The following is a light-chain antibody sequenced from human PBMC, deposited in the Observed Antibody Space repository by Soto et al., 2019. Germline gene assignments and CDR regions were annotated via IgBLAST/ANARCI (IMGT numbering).Light chain of an antibody. CDR3: QHYNSFSRT. Sequence: DIQMTQSPSTLSASGGDRLAITCRASDNIVHWVAWYQQKPGKAPKLLIYKAANLADEVPSRFAGSGSGTDFTLTITRLQPDDFATYYCQHYNSFSRTFGQGTKVDIK. CDR1: DNIVHW. J-gene: IGKJ1*01. V-gene: IGKV1-5*03. CDR2: KAA.